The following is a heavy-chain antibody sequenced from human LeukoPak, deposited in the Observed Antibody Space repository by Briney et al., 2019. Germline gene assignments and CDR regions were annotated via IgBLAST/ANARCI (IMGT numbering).Heavy chain of an antibody. Sequence: WETLSLTCTVSGGSISSYYWSWIRQPPPHPPEWIGYIYYSGSTNYNPSLKSRVTISVDTSKNQFSLKVTSVTAADTAVYYCARDLRGTSAMDVWGKGTTVTVSS. CDR2: IYYSGST. V-gene: IGHV4-59*01. CDR3: ARDLRGTSAMDV. J-gene: IGHJ6*03. D-gene: IGHD2-2*01. CDR1: GGSISSYY.